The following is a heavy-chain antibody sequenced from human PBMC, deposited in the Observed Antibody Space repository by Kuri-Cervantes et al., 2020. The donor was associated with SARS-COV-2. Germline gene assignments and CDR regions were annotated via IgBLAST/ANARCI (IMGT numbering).Heavy chain of an antibody. Sequence: GESLKISCAASGFTFSSYSMNWVRQAPGKGLEWVSSISSSSSYISYADSMKGRFTISRDNAKNSLYLQMDSLRAEDSAVYYCARGQRPTGYSTSDYYDYWGQGTLVTVSS. V-gene: IGHV3-21*01. D-gene: IGHD2-8*01. CDR1: GFTFSSYS. CDR2: ISSSSSYI. J-gene: IGHJ4*02. CDR3: ARGQRPTGYSTSDYYDY.